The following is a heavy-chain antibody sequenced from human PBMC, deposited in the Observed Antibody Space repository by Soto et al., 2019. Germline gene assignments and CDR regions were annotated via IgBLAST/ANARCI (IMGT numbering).Heavy chain of an antibody. J-gene: IGHJ6*02. D-gene: IGHD3-22*01. CDR3: ARTLARSGYYGSFFYYGMDV. V-gene: IGHV2-70*01. CDR1: GFSLSTSGMS. Sequence: SGPTLVNPTQTLTLTCTCSGFSLSTSGMSVSWIRQPPGKALEWLAFIDWDGDKHYTTSLKTRLTLSRDTTKNQVVLTMTNMDPVDTATYYCARTLARSGYYGSFFYYGMDVWGQGTPVTVSS. CDR2: IDWDGDK.